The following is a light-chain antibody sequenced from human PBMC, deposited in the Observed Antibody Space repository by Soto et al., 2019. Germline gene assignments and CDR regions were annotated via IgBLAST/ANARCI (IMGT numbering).Light chain of an antibody. J-gene: IGKJ1*01. CDR1: QSVGSN. CDR3: QQYNNRPPWT. Sequence: EIVMTQSPATLSVSPGETATLSCRASQSVGSNLACCQQRPGHAPRLLIYGAATRAAASPPRFSGSGSGTEFTLTISSLQYQDFAVYYCQQYNNRPPWTFGQGTKVEIK. V-gene: IGKV3-15*01. CDR2: GAA.